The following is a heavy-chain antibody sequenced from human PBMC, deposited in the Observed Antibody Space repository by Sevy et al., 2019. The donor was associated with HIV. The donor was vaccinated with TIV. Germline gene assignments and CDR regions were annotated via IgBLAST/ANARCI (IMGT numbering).Heavy chain of an antibody. CDR3: ARDLPGEAVAGYWFDP. J-gene: IGHJ5*02. CDR2: IIPMFGTA. D-gene: IGHD6-19*01. V-gene: IGHV1-69*13. Sequence: ASVKVSCKASGGTFSSYAISWVRQAPGQGLEWMGGIIPMFGTANYAQKLQGRVMITADESTSTAYMELSSLRSEDTAVYYWARDLPGEAVAGYWFDPWGQGTLVTVSS. CDR1: GGTFSSYA.